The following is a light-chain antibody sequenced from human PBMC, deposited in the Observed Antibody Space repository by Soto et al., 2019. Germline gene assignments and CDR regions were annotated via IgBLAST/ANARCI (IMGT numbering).Light chain of an antibody. CDR2: EVN. J-gene: IGLJ3*02. CDR3: CSYVGSSILM. Sequence: QSALTQPASVSGSPGQSITISCTGTSSDVGLYNLVSWYQQLPGKAPKLIIYEVNERPSGISDRFSGSKSGNTASLTISGLQEEDEADYYCCSYVGSSILMFGGGTKLTVL. CDR1: SSDVGLYNL. V-gene: IGLV2-23*02.